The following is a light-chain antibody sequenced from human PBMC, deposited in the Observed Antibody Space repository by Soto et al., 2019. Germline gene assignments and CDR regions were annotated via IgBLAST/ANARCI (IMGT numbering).Light chain of an antibody. CDR3: QQYGSSPHT. Sequence: EIVLTQSPGTLSLSPGERATLSCRASQSVSSSYLAWYQHKPGQAPRLLIYGASSRATGIPDRFSGSGSGTDFTLTISRQEPEDFAVYYCQQYGSSPHTFGQGPSWRSN. CDR1: QSVSSSY. CDR2: GAS. J-gene: IGKJ2*01. V-gene: IGKV3-20*01.